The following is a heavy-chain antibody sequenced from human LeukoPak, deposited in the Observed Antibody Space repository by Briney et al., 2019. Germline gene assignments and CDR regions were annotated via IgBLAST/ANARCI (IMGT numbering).Heavy chain of an antibody. CDR2: IYHSGST. Sequence: PSQTLSLTCAVSGGSISSGGYSWSWIRQPPGKGLEWIGYIYHSGSTYYNPSLKSRVTISVDRSKNQFSLKLSSVTAADTAVYYCARGRAYSSSWYEAWFDPWGQGTLVTVSS. V-gene: IGHV4-30-2*01. CDR3: ARGRAYSSSWYEAWFDP. D-gene: IGHD6-13*01. CDR1: GGSISSGGYS. J-gene: IGHJ5*02.